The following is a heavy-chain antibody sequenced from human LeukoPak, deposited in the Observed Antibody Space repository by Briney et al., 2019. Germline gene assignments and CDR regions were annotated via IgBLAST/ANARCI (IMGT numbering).Heavy chain of an antibody. J-gene: IGHJ5*02. CDR1: GGSINNYY. CDR2: IYYSGST. D-gene: IGHD3-22*01. V-gene: IGHV4-59*01. CDR3: ARAHHYYDSSGYYPNWFDP. Sequence: PSETLSLTCTVSGGSINNYYWSWIRQPPGKGLEWIGYIYYSGSTNYNPSLKSRVTISVDTSKNQFSLKLSSVTAADTAVYYCARAHHYYDSSGYYPNWFDPWGQGTLVTVSS.